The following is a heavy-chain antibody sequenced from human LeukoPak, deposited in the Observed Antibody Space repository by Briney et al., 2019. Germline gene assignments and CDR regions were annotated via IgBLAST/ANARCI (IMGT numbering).Heavy chain of an antibody. CDR2: VNHSGST. CDR3: ARGPFSGRHYYYYMYV. V-gene: IGHV4-34*01. Sequence: PSETLSLTCAVYGGSFSGYYWSWIRQPPGKGLEWIGEVNHSGSTNYNPSLKSRVTISVDTSKNQFSLKLSSVTAADTAVYYCARGPFSGRHYYYYMYVWGKGTTVTVSS. D-gene: IGHD3-10*01. CDR1: GGSFSGYY. J-gene: IGHJ6*03.